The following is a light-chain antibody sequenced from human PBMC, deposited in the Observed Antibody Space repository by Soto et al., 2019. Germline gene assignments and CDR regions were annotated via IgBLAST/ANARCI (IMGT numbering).Light chain of an antibody. CDR3: QHYNSYSEA. J-gene: IGKJ1*01. CDR1: QSISSY. V-gene: IGKV1-16*01. Sequence: DIQMTQSPSSLCASLGDRVTITFLASQSISSYLHWYQQKPGKAPKLLIYAASNLQSGVPSRFSGSGSGTDFTLTISSLQPEDFATYYCQHYNSYSEAFGQGTKVDIK. CDR2: AAS.